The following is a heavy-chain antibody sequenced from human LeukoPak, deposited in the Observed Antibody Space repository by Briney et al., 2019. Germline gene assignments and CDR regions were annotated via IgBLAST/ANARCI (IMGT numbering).Heavy chain of an antibody. D-gene: IGHD1-26*01. J-gene: IGHJ5*02. CDR1: GVSINSETYY. V-gene: IGHV4-61*01. Sequence: SETLSLTCTVSGVSINSETYYWSWIRQPPGKGLEWIGYIYSSGSTNYNSLVKSRVTISVDTSKNQFSLRLTSVTTADTAVYYCARCPIEMWELPNWFDPWGQGTLVTVSS. CDR2: IYSSGST. CDR3: ARCPIEMWELPNWFDP.